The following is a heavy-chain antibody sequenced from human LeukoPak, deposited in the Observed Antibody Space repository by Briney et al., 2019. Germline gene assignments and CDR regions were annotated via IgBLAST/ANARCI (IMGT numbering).Heavy chain of an antibody. Sequence: ASVKVSCKASGYTFTSYGISWVRQAPGQGLEWMGWISAYNGNIDYAQKLQGRVTMTTDTSTGTAYMELRSLGSDDSAVYYCARGQPYYDSGGYHHFDYWGQGTLVTVSS. J-gene: IGHJ4*02. V-gene: IGHV1-18*01. D-gene: IGHD3-22*01. CDR1: GYTFTSYG. CDR2: ISAYNGNI. CDR3: ARGQPYYDSGGYHHFDY.